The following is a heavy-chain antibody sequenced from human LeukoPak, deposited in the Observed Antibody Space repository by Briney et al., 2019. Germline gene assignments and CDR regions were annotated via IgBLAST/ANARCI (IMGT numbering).Heavy chain of an antibody. CDR3: ARVDPDSSSTLEVFDY. CDR2: IYYSGTT. D-gene: IGHD6-6*01. V-gene: IGHV4-30-4*02. CDR1: GGSLSSSDHY. J-gene: IGHJ4*02. Sequence: SETLSLTCTVSGGSLSSSDHYWSWIRQPPGKGLEWIAYIYYSGTTYYNPSLKSRVSISVDTSKNQFSLKLSSVTAADTAVYYCARVDPDSSSTLEVFDYWGQGTLVTVSS.